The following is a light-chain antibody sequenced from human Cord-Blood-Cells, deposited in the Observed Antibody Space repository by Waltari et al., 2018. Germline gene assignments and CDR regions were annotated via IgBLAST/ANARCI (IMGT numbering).Light chain of an antibody. J-gene: IGKJ4*01. Sequence: DLQLNPSPSYLYASLGDRDTLTCRASKNISSYSNWYQQNSGEAPKLLIYAASSWQSGVPSRFSGSGSGTDFTLTISRLQPEDVATYYCLQSYSTPQTFGEGTKVEIK. CDR3: LQSYSTPQT. V-gene: IGKV1-39*01. CDR1: KNISSY. CDR2: AAS.